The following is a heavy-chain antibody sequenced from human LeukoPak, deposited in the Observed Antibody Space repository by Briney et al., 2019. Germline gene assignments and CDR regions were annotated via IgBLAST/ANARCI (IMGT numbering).Heavy chain of an antibody. CDR2: INHSGST. J-gene: IGHJ6*03. V-gene: IGHV4-34*01. CDR1: GGSFSGYY. CDR3: ARVPSGYGWGHYYYYMDV. Sequence: PSETLSLTCAVYGGSFSGYYWSWIRQPPGKGLEWIGEINHSGSTNYNPSLKSRVTISVDTSKNQFSLKLSSVTAADTAVYYCARVPSGYGWGHYYYYMDVWGKGTTVTISS. D-gene: IGHD5-12*01.